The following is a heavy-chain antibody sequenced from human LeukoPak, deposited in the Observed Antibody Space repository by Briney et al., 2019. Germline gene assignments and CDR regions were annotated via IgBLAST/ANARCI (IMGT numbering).Heavy chain of an antibody. V-gene: IGHV4-34*01. CDR2: INHSGST. D-gene: IGHD3-10*01. CDR1: GGSFSGYY. Sequence: SETLSLTCAVYGGSFSGYYWSWIRQLPGKGLEWIGEINHSGSTNYNPSLKSRVTISVDTSKNQFSLKLSSVTAADTAVYYCARGTTRAGSDYWGQGTLVTVSS. J-gene: IGHJ4*02. CDR3: ARGTTRAGSDY.